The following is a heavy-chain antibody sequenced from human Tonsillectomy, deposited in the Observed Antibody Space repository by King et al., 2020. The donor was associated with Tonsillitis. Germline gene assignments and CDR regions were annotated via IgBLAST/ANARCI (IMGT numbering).Heavy chain of an antibody. CDR3: ARVPADDITGISPYHFDY. Sequence: VQLQESGPGLVKASETLSLPCSVPAYSISSGFYWGWIRQPPGKGLEWIGNMYHSGSTYYNPSLKSRVTISVDTSKNQFSLNLSSVTAADTAVYYCARVPADDITGISPYHFDYWGQGTLVTVSS. CDR1: AYSISSGFY. CDR2: MYHSGST. J-gene: IGHJ4*02. D-gene: IGHD3-22*01. V-gene: IGHV4-38-2*02.